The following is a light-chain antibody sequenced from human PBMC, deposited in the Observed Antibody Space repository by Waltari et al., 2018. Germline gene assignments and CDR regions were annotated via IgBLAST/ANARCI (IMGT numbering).Light chain of an antibody. CDR2: DVT. CDR3: SSFTDTHTLL. J-gene: IGLJ2*01. Sequence: QSALTQPASVSGSPGQSITISCTGTSNDVGASNLASCYQQPPGRAPQLMIYDVTERPSGISYRFSGSKSANTASLTISGLLPEDEAIYYCSSFTDTHTLLFGGGTTVTVL. CDR1: SNDVGASNL. V-gene: IGLV2-14*03.